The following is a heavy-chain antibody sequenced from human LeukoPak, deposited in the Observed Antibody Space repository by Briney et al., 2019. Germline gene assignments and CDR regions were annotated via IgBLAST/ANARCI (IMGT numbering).Heavy chain of an antibody. J-gene: IGHJ4*02. V-gene: IGHV3-53*01. CDR1: GFTVSTNY. Sequence: GGSLRPSCAASGFTVSTNYMSWVRQAPGKGLEWVSVIYNGGSTSYTDSVKGRFTVSRDNSKNTLYFQMNSLRAEDTAVYYCARVSSSGYLYLDYWGQGTLVTVSS. CDR3: ARVSSSGYLYLDY. D-gene: IGHD3-22*01. CDR2: IYNGGST.